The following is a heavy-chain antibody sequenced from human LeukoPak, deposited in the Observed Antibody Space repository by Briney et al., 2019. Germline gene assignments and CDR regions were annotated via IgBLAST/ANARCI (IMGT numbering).Heavy chain of an antibody. Sequence: ASVKVSCKASGYTFTSYDINWVRQATGQGLEWMGWMNPNSGNTGYAQKFQGRVTMTRNTSISTAYMELSSLRSEDTAVYYCARGGYSGYDHSPDLDYWGQGTLVTVSS. CDR1: GYTFTSYD. CDR3: ARGGYSGYDHSPDLDY. CDR2: MNPNSGNT. J-gene: IGHJ4*02. D-gene: IGHD5-12*01. V-gene: IGHV1-8*01.